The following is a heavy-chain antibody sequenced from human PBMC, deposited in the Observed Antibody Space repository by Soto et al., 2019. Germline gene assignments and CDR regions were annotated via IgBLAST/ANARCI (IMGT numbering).Heavy chain of an antibody. Sequence: SETLSLTCTVSGGSMSSYYWTWLRQSPGRGLEWIGYISYSGSTYYNPSLKSRVTISADTSKNQFSLRMNSMIAADTAVYYCARADPDASVGYWGQGTLVTV. D-gene: IGHD2-15*01. V-gene: IGHV4-59*01. CDR1: GGSMSSYY. CDR2: ISYSGST. J-gene: IGHJ4*02. CDR3: ARADPDASVGY.